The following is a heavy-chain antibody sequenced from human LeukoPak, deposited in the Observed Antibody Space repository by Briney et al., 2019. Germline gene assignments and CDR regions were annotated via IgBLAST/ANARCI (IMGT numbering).Heavy chain of an antibody. CDR1: GASFSAYY. J-gene: IGHJ4*02. D-gene: IGHD3-22*01. V-gene: IGHV4-34*01. CDR3: ARYYYDGSGYYPVADY. Sequence: SETLSLTCAVYGASFSAYYWCWIRQPPGKELEWIGEINHSGGTNYSPSLKSRVTISVDTSKNQFSLKLTSVTAADTAVYYCARYYYDGSGYYPVADYWGQGTLVTVSP. CDR2: INHSGGT.